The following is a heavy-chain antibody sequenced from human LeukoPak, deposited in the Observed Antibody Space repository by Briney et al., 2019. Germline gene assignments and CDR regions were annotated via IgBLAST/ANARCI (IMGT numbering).Heavy chain of an antibody. CDR3: AKDTEGIVATSDY. J-gene: IGHJ4*02. V-gene: IGHV3-23*01. CDR2: ISGSGASR. D-gene: IGHD5-12*01. CDR1: GFTFSSYA. Sequence: GGSLRLSCAASGFTFSSYAMSWVRQAPGKGLGWVSGISGSGASRYDADSVKGRVTISRDNSKNTLYLQMNSLRAEDTAVYYCAKDTEGIVATSDYWGQGTLVTVSS.